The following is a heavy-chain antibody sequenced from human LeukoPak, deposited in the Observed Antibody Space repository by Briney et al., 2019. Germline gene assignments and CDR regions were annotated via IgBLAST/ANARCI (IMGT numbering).Heavy chain of an antibody. Sequence: ASVKVSCKASGGTFSSYAISWVRQAPGQGLEWMGWISAYNGNTNYAQKLQGRVTMATDTSTSTAYMELRSLRSDDTAVYYCARSGSPYYYYYMDVWGKGTTVTVSS. J-gene: IGHJ6*03. CDR2: ISAYNGNT. V-gene: IGHV1-18*01. CDR1: GGTFSSYA. D-gene: IGHD1-26*01. CDR3: ARSGSPYYYYYMDV.